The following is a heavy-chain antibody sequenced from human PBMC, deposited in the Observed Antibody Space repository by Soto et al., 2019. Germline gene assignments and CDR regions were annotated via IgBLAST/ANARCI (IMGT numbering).Heavy chain of an antibody. V-gene: IGHV1-18*01. CDR1: GYTFTSYG. Sequence: ASVKVSCKASGYTFTSYGISWVRQAPGQGLEWMGWISAYNGNTNYAQKLQGRVTMTTGTSTSTAYMELRSLRSDDTAVYYCAREVITTGWFDPWGQGTLVTVSS. CDR3: AREVITTGWFDP. CDR2: ISAYNGNT. J-gene: IGHJ5*02. D-gene: IGHD3-22*01.